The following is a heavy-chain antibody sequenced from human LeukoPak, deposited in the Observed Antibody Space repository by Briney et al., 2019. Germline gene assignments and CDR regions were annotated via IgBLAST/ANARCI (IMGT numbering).Heavy chain of an antibody. CDR2: FDPEQGKP. CDR1: GSSLTDLN. J-gene: IGHJ4*02. D-gene: IGHD3-3*01. V-gene: IGHV1-24*01. Sequence: ASVKVSCKGSGSSLTDLNMQWVRQAPGKGLECMGGFDPEQGKPIYAQKFQGRVTMTEETATDTAYMELTSLRSEDTALYYCATRSGDFWSGYENWGQGTLVTVSS. CDR3: ATRSGDFWSGYEN.